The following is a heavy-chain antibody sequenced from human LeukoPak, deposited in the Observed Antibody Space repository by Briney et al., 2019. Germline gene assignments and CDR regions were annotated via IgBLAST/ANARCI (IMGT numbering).Heavy chain of an antibody. Sequence: SETLSLTCTVSGGSISGHYWSWIRRPPGKGLEWIGYIYYSGSANYNPSLKGRVTISVDTSKNQFSLKMRSVTAADTAVYFCARPLGGGSEWYFDLWGRGTLVTFSS. V-gene: IGHV4-59*08. CDR2: IYYSGSA. CDR3: ARPLGGGSEWYFDL. D-gene: IGHD2-15*01. CDR1: GGSISGHY. J-gene: IGHJ2*01.